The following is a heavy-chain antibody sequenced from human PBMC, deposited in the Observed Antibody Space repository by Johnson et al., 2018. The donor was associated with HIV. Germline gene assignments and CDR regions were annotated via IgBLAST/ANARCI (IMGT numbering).Heavy chain of an antibody. D-gene: IGHD5-24*01. CDR3: ARSCRDGYTCNAFDI. J-gene: IGHJ3*02. CDR1: GFTVSSYY. V-gene: IGHV3-66*01. CDR2: VFSGDNT. Sequence: VQLVESGGGLVQPGGSLRLSCVVSGFTVSSYYMSWVRQAPVKGLEWVSIVFSGDNTYYADSVKGRFTISRDNSKNTLYLQMNSLRAEDTAVYYCARSCRDGYTCNAFDIWGQGTMVTVSS.